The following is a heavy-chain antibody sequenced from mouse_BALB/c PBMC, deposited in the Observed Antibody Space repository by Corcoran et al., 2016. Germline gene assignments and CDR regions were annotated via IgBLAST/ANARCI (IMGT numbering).Heavy chain of an antibody. J-gene: IGHJ1*01. CDR2: IDPENGNT. CDR1: GFNIKDYY. D-gene: IGHD2-1*01. V-gene: IGHV14-1*02. CDR3: SSLVGNYVGGYFDV. Sequence: EVQLQQSGAELVRPGALVKLSCKASGFNIKDYYMHWVKQRPEQGLEWIGWIDPENGNTIYGPKFQGKASITADKSSNTAYLQLSSLTSEDTAVYYCSSLVGNYVGGYFDVLCAGTAVTVSS.